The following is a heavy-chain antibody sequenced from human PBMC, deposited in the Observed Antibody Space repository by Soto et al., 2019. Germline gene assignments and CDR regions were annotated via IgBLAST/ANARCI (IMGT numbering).Heavy chain of an antibody. CDR2: ISYDGSNK. CDR1: GFTFSSYA. CDR3: VHNNYYDSSGVENWFDP. D-gene: IGHD3-22*01. Sequence: QVQLVESGGGVVQPGRSLRLSCAASGFTFSSYAMHWVRQAPGKGLEWVAVISYDGSNKYYADSVKGRFTISRDNSKNTLYLQMNSLRAEDTAVYYCVHNNYYDSSGVENWFDPWGQGTLVTVSS. J-gene: IGHJ5*02. V-gene: IGHV3-30-3*01.